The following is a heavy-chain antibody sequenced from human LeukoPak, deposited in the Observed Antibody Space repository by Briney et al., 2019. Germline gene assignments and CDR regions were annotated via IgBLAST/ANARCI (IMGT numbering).Heavy chain of an antibody. CDR1: GYNFPSYW. CDR2: IFPGDSAT. V-gene: IGHV5-51*01. Sequence: GESLKISCKGSGYNFPSYWIGWVRQMPGKGLEWMGIIFPGDSATRYSPSFQGQVTISADKSISTAYLQWTSLKASDTAMYYCAGTLDYRSFDSWGQGTLVTASA. J-gene: IGHJ4*02. CDR3: AGTLDYRSFDS. D-gene: IGHD4-11*01.